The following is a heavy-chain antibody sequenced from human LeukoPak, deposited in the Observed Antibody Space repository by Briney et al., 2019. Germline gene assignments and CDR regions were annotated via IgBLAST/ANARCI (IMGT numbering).Heavy chain of an antibody. CDR3: AREDLAGYDSSAYFDY. CDR1: GFTVSSNY. CDR2: IYSGGST. Sequence: PGGSLRLSCAASGFTVSSNYMSWVRQAPGKGLEWVSVIYSGGSTYYADSVKGRFTISRDNSKNTLYLQMNSLRAEDTAVYYCAREDLAGYDSSAYFDYWGQGTLVTVSS. D-gene: IGHD3-22*01. J-gene: IGHJ4*02. V-gene: IGHV3-66*02.